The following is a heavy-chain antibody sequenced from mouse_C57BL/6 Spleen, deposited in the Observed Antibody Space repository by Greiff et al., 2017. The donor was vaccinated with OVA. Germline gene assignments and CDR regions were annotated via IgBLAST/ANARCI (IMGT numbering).Heavy chain of an antibody. CDR3: ARDTGTGYAMDY. D-gene: IGHD4-1*01. CDR1: GYAFSSYW. J-gene: IGHJ4*01. Sequence: QVQLQQSGAELVKPGASVKISCKASGYAFSSYWMNWVKQRPGKGLEWIGRIYPGDGDTNYNGKFKGKATLTADKSSSTAYMQLSSLTSEDSAVYFCARDTGTGYAMDYWGQGTSVTVSS. V-gene: IGHV1-80*01. CDR2: IYPGDGDT.